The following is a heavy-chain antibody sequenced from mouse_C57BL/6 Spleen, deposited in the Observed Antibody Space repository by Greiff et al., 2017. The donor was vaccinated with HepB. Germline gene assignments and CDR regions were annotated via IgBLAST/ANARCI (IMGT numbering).Heavy chain of an antibody. CDR3: ARLVTSYFDV. Sequence: VQLKQPGAELVMPGASVKLSCKASGYTFTSYWMHWVKQRPGQGLEWIGEIDPSDSYTNYNQKFKGKSTLTVDKSSSTAYMKLSSLTSEDSAVYYCARLVTSYFDVWGTGTTVIVSS. J-gene: IGHJ1*03. D-gene: IGHD2-5*01. CDR2: IDPSDSYT. V-gene: IGHV1-69*01. CDR1: GYTFTSYW.